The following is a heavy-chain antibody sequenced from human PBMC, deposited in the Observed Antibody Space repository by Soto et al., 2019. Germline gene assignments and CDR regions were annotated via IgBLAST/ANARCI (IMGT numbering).Heavy chain of an antibody. CDR2: ISGSGGTT. CDR3: AKAYGDYFYYYRDV. D-gene: IGHD3-10*01. CDR1: GFTFSNYV. J-gene: IGHJ6*03. V-gene: IGHV3-23*01. Sequence: EVQLLESGGGLVQPGGSLRLSCAASGFTFSNYVMNWVRQAPGKGLEWVSSISGSGGTTYYGDSVKDRFTISRDNSKNTLYLQMNSLRVEDTAVYYCAKAYGDYFYYYRDVWGKGTTVTVSS.